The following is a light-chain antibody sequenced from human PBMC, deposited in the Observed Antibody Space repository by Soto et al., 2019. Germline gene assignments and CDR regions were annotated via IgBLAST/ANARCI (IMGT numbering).Light chain of an antibody. CDR2: GAS. CDR1: QSVSNNY. J-gene: IGKJ1*01. Sequence: RVLTPAPGTLSLPLGERATVCCRTSQSVSNNYLAWYQQKPGQAPRLLIYGASSRATGIPDRFSGSGSGTDFTLSISRLEPEDFAVYYCQQYSSLWTFGQGTKVDIK. V-gene: IGKV3-20*01. CDR3: QQYSSLWT.